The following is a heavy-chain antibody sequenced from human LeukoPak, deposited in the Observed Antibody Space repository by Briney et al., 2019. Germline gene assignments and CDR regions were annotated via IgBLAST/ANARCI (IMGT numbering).Heavy chain of an antibody. CDR3: AREVQGQLGYYYYYYGMDV. CDR1: GGSISSYY. V-gene: IGHV4-59*01. D-gene: IGHD6-13*01. Sequence: PSETLPLTCTVSGGSISSYYWSWIRQPPGKGLEWIGYIYYSGSTNYHPSLKSRVTISVDTSKNQFSLKLSSVTAADTAVYYCAREVQGQLGYYYYYYGMDVWGQGTTVTVSS. J-gene: IGHJ6*02. CDR2: IYYSGST.